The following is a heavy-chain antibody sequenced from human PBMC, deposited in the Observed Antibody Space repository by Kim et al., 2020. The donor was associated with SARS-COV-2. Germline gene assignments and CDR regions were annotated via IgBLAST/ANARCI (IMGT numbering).Heavy chain of an antibody. V-gene: IGHV4-38-2*02. Sequence: SETLSLTCTVSGFSITTHHYWCWIRQPRGKGLEWIGSIYHTGDSFYNSSLASRLTISVDTYKNQFPLSLSSLTAADTAVYYCRGHNSLDVWGQGTTVTVSS. CDR3: RGHNSLDV. D-gene: IGHD2-21*01. CDR1: GFSITTHHY. J-gene: IGHJ6*02. CDR2: IYHTGDS.